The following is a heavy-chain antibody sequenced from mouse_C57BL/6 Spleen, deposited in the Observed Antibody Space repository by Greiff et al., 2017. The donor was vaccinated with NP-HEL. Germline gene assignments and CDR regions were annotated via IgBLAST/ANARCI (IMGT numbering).Heavy chain of an antibody. CDR1: GYTFTSYW. V-gene: IGHV1-53*01. CDR2: INPSNGGT. Sequence: QVQLQQSGTELVKPGASVKLSCKASGYTFTSYWMHWVKQRPGQGLEWIGNINPSNGGTNYNEKFKSKATLTVDKSSSTAYMQLSSLTSEDSAVYYGAREEDLGAWFAYWGQGTLVTVSA. CDR3: AREEDLGAWFAY. D-gene: IGHD3-3*01. J-gene: IGHJ3*01.